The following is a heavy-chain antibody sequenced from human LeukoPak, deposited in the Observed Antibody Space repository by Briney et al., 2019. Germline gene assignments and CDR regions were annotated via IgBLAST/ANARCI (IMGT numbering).Heavy chain of an antibody. J-gene: IGHJ4*02. CDR1: GYSISIGYY. V-gene: IGHV4-38-2*01. D-gene: IGHD3-22*01. Sequence: PSETLSLTCAVSGYSISIGYYWGWIRQPPGKGLEWIGSVCHSGSTYYNPSLKSRVTLSMDTSKNQFSLKLNSATAADTAAYYCARHAFFDSTGYYYYFDYWGQGSLVTVSS. CDR2: VCHSGST. CDR3: ARHAFFDSTGYYYYFDY.